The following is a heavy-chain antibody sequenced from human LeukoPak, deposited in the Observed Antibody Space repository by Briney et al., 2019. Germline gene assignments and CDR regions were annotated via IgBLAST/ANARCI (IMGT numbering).Heavy chain of an antibody. V-gene: IGHV4-34*01. CDR2: INHSGST. Sequence: SETLSLTCAVYGGSFSGYYWSWIRQPPGKGLEWIGEINHSGSTNYNPSLKSRVTISVDTSKNQFSLKLSSVTAADTAVYYCARGPQDYVWGSHRSYYFDYWGQGTLVTVSS. D-gene: IGHD3-16*02. J-gene: IGHJ4*02. CDR3: ARGPQDYVWGSHRSYYFDY. CDR1: GGSFSGYY.